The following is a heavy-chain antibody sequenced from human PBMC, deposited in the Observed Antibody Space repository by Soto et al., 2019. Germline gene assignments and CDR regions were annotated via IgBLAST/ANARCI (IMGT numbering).Heavy chain of an antibody. CDR1: GGSFSGYY. D-gene: IGHD1-26*01. V-gene: IGHV4-34*01. Sequence: QVQLQQWGAGLLKPSETLSLTCAIYGGSFSGYYWSWIRQPPGKGLEWIGEINHSGSTNYNPSLKSRVTTSVDTSKNQFSLKLSSVTAADTAVYYCATSRGPLDYWGQGTLVTVSS. CDR3: ATSRGPLDY. CDR2: INHSGST. J-gene: IGHJ4*02.